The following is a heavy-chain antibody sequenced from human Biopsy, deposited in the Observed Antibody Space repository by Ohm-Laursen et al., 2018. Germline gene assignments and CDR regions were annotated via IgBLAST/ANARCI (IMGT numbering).Heavy chain of an antibody. D-gene: IGHD3-10*01. J-gene: IGHJ6*02. V-gene: IGHV3-9*01. CDR2: ISWSNDNI. Sequence: RSLRLSCSASGFNFNHYAMQWVRQVPGKGLEWVSSISWSNDNIHYADSVKDRFTISRDNAKNSQYLQMNSLRAEDTAFYYCAKVRKGFGESGSQYNSDMDVWGQGTTVTVSS. CDR3: AKVRKGFGESGSQYNSDMDV. CDR1: GFNFNHYA.